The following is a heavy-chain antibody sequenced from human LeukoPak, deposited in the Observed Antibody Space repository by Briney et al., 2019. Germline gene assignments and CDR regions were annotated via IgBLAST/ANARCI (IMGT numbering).Heavy chain of an antibody. V-gene: IGHV3-23*01. D-gene: IGHD1-26*01. CDR1: GFTFSSYA. J-gene: IGHJ4*02. CDR3: AKGYSGSYYASFDY. CDR2: ISGSGSST. Sequence: GGSLRLSCEASGFTFSSYAMSWVRQAPGRGLEWVSAISGSGSSTYYADSVKGRFTISRDNSKNTLYLQMNSLRAEDTAVYYCAKGYSGSYYASFDYWGQGTLVTVSS.